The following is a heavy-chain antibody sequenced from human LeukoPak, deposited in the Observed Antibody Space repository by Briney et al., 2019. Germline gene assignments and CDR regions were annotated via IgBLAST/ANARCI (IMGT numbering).Heavy chain of an antibody. J-gene: IGHJ3*02. CDR2: ISYDGSNK. V-gene: IGHV3-30-3*01. CDR3: ARDTFHCSSTSCLDAFDI. CDR1: GFTFSSYA. Sequence: GGSLRLSCAASGFTFSSYAMHWVRQAPGKGLEWVAVISYDGSNKYYADSVKGRFTISRDNSKNTLYLQMNSLRAEDTAVYYCARDTFHCSSTSCLDAFDIWGQGTMVTVSS. D-gene: IGHD2-2*01.